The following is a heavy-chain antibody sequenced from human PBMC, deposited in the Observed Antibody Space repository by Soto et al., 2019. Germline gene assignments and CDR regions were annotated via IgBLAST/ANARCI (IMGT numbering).Heavy chain of an antibody. Sequence: GGSLRLSCATSGFTFSSYAMSWVRQAPGKGLEWVSAISGSGGSTYYADSVKGRFTISRDNSKNTLYLQMNSLRAEDTAVYYCAKDRSIAVAGSSTSDYGGQGTLVTLS. D-gene: IGHD6-19*01. CDR3: AKDRSIAVAGSSTSDY. CDR1: GFTFSSYA. CDR2: ISGSGGST. V-gene: IGHV3-23*01. J-gene: IGHJ4*02.